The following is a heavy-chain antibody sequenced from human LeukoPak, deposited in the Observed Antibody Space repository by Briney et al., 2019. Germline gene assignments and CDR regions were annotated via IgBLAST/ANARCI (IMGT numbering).Heavy chain of an antibody. J-gene: IGHJ4*02. CDR1: GFTFSSYA. CDR2: ISGSGGFT. V-gene: IGHV3-23*01. CDR3: AKGGSSSWDFFDY. D-gene: IGHD6-13*01. Sequence: GGSLRLSCAASGFTFSSYAMSWVRQAPGKGLEWVSGISGSGGFTYYADSVKGRFTISRDNSKNTLFLQMNSLRAVDTAVYYCAKGGSSSWDFFDYWGQGTLVTVSS.